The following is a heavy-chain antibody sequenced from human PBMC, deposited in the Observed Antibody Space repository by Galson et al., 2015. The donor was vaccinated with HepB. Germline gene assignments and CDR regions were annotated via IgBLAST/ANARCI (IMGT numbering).Heavy chain of an antibody. CDR2: TYYRSKWYN. Sequence: CAISGDSVSSTSAAWNWIRQSPSRGLEWLGRTYYRSKWYNDYAVSVKSRITINPDTSKNQFSLQLNSVTSEDTAVYYCAREVRLAAAGPDRYYYYGMDVWGQGTTVTVSS. CDR1: GDSVSSTSAA. V-gene: IGHV6-1*01. CDR3: AREVRLAAAGPDRYYYYGMDV. J-gene: IGHJ6*02. D-gene: IGHD6-13*01.